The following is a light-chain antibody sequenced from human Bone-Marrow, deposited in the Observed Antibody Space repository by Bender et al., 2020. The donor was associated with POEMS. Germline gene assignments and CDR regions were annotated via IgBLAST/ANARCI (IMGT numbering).Light chain of an antibody. Sequence: SYGLTQPPSVSVSPGHTANITCSGDQLGDQYASWYQLKPGQSPVLVIYEDNKRPSGIPERFSGSNSGNLAPLTISGTQALDDADYYCQAWDTSSVVFGGGTKLTVL. CDR3: QAWDTSSVV. CDR2: EDN. V-gene: IGLV3-1*01. J-gene: IGLJ2*01. CDR1: QLGDQY.